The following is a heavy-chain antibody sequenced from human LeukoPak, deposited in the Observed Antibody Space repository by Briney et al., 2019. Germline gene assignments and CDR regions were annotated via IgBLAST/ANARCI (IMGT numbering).Heavy chain of an antibody. D-gene: IGHD3-3*01. Sequence: SETLSLTCTVSGGSIRSSYYYWGWIRQPPGKGLEWIGSIYDSGSTYYNPSLKSRVTISVDTSKNQFSLKLSSVTAADTAVYYCARKLRFLDQPKFDYWGQGTLVTVSS. V-gene: IGHV4-39*01. CDR1: GGSIRSSYYY. CDR3: ARKLRFLDQPKFDY. J-gene: IGHJ4*02. CDR2: IYDSGST.